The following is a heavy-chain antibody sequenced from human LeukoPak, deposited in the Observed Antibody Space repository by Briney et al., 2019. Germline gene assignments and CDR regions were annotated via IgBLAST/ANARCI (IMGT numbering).Heavy chain of an antibody. Sequence: GGSLRLSCAASGFTFSSYSMNWVRQAPGKGLEWVAFIRYDGSNKYYADSVKGRFTISRDNSKNTLYLQMNSLRAEDTAVYYCAKVQSIAPCCSDYWGQGTLVTVSS. CDR1: GFTFSSYS. D-gene: IGHD6-6*01. CDR3: AKVQSIAPCCSDY. CDR2: IRYDGSNK. V-gene: IGHV3-30*02. J-gene: IGHJ4*02.